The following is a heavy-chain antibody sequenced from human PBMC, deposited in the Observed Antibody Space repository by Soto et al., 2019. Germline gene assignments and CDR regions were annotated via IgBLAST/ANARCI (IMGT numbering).Heavy chain of an antibody. CDR2: ISGYNGDT. J-gene: IGHJ6*02. V-gene: IGHV1-18*01. CDR3: AKNGQPPYYYYCMDV. Sequence: QGQLVQSGAEVKKPGASVKVSCKASGYTFTRYGISWVRQAPGQGLEWMGWISGYNGDTKYAQKFQGRVTMTVDTSTTTAYMELRSLTSDDRAVYYCAKNGQPPYYYYCMDVWGQGTTVTVSS. CDR1: GYTFTRYG. D-gene: IGHD2-8*01.